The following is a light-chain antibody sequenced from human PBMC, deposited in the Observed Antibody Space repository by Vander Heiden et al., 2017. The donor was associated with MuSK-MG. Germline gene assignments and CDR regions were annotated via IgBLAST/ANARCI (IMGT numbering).Light chain of an antibody. V-gene: IGLV2-14*01. Sequence: QSALTQPASVSGSPGQSIAISCSGTNSDVGAYNYVSWYQQRPGKAPKLILYDVNYRPPGISDRFSGSKSGNTASLTISEDEAEYYCNSYTTSFTHVFGTGTRVTVL. CDR1: NSDVGAYNY. J-gene: IGLJ1*01. CDR2: DVN. CDR3: NSYTTSFTHV.